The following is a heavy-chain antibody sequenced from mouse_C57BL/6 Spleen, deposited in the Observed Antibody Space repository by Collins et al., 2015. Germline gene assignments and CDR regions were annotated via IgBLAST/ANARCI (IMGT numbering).Heavy chain of an antibody. Sequence: QVQLQQSGAELARPGASVKLSCKASGYTFTSYALSWVKQRTGQGLEWIGEIYPRSGNTYYNEKFKGKATLTADKSSSTAYMELHSLTSEDSAVYFCASIYDGYYGWFAYWGQGTLVNVSA. D-gene: IGHD2-3*01. CDR2: IYPRSGNT. CDR3: ASIYDGYYGWFAY. J-gene: IGHJ3*01. V-gene: IGHV1-81*01. CDR1: GYTFTSYA.